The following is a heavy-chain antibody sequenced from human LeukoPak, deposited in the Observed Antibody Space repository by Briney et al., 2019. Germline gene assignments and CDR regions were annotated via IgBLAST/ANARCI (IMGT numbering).Heavy chain of an antibody. V-gene: IGHV5-51*01. D-gene: IGHD6-13*01. CDR2: VYPGDSDT. Sequence: GESLKISCKGSGYSFTKYWIGWVRQMPGKGLEWMGIVYPGDSDTRYSPSFQGQVTISTDKSINTAYLQWSSLKASDTAVYYCARQGLIAATGGGIDYWGQGTLVTVSS. CDR1: GYSFTKYW. J-gene: IGHJ4*02. CDR3: ARQGLIAATGGGIDY.